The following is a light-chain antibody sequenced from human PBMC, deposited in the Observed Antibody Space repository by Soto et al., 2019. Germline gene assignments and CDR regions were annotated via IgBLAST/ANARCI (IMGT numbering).Light chain of an antibody. Sequence: DIQMTQSPSSLSASVGDRVTITCRASQGISHYIAWYQQKPGKAPKLLISAASTLQSGVPSRFSGSGSGTDFTITISSLQAEDVANYSCQKYNSVPLFGPGTKVDIK. V-gene: IGKV1-27*01. CDR2: AAS. CDR3: QKYNSVPL. J-gene: IGKJ3*01. CDR1: QGISHY.